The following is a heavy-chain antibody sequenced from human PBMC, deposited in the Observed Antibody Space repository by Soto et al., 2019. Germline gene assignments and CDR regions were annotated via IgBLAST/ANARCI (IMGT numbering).Heavy chain of an antibody. Sequence: PGGSLRLSCAASGFTFSSYGMHWVRQAPGKGLEWVAVISYDGSNKYYADSVKGRFTISRDNSKNTLYLQMNSLRAEDTAVYYCAKGHKFIEAAGTGGMDVWGQGTTVTVSS. J-gene: IGHJ6*02. CDR2: ISYDGSNK. V-gene: IGHV3-30*18. D-gene: IGHD6-13*01. CDR1: GFTFSSYG. CDR3: AKGHKFIEAAGTGGMDV.